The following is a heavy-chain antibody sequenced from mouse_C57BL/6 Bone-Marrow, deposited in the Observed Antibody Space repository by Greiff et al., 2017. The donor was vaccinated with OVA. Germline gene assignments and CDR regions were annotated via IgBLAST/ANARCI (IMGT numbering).Heavy chain of an antibody. D-gene: IGHD4-1*01. CDR3: ALTQYFDV. CDR2: IYTRSGNT. CDR1: GYTLTSYG. Sequence: QVQLQQSGAELARPGASVKLSCKASGYTLTSYGISWVKQRTGQGLEWIGEIYTRSGNTYDNEKFKGKATLTADKSSSTAYMELRSLTSEDSAVYFCALTQYFDVWGTGTTVTVSS. J-gene: IGHJ1*03. V-gene: IGHV1-81*01.